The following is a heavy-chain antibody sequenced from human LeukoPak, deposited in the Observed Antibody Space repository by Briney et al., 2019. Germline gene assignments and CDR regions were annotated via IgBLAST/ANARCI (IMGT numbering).Heavy chain of an antibody. CDR1: GDVISRNSAA. CDR3: ARDRPRLYGDYPVYYYYYGMDV. Sequence: PSQTLSLTCAISGDVISRNSAAWNWIRQSPSRGLEWLGRTYYGSKWYNDYAVSVKSRITINPDTSKNQFSLQLNSVTPEDTAVYYCARDRPRLYGDYPVYYYYYGMDVWGQGTTVTVSS. CDR2: TYYGSKWYN. D-gene: IGHD4-17*01. V-gene: IGHV6-1*01. J-gene: IGHJ6*02.